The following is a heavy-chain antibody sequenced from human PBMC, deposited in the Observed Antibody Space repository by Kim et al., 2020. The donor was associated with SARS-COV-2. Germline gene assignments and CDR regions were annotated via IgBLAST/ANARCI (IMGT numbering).Heavy chain of an antibody. J-gene: IGHJ6*02. CDR3: AKDYLDSSGYSYGMDV. Sequence: SVKGRFTISRDNSKNPLYMQMNSLRAEDTAVYYCAKDYLDSSGYSYGMDVWGQGTTVTVSS. D-gene: IGHD3-22*01. V-gene: IGHV3-30*02.